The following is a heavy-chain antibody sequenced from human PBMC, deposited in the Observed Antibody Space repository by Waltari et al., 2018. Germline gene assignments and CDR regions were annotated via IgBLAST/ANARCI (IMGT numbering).Heavy chain of an antibody. J-gene: IGHJ4*02. CDR1: GGSISSYY. V-gene: IGHV4-4*07. CDR3: ARDGPAYYDFWSGYSYYFDY. D-gene: IGHD3-3*01. Sequence: QVQLQESGPGLVKPSETLSLTCTVSGGSISSYYWSWIRQPAGKGLEWIGRIYTSGSTTYNPSLKSRVTMSVDTSKNQFSLKLSSVTAADTAVYYCARDGPAYYDFWSGYSYYFDYWGQGTLVTVSS. CDR2: IYTSGST.